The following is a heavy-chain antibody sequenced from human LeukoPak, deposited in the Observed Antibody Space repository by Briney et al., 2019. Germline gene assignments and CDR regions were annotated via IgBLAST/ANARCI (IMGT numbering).Heavy chain of an antibody. Sequence: PGGSLRLSCAASGFTFNSYAMNWVRQAPGKGLEWVSAIRGSGASTYYTDSVKGRFTISRDNSKNTLYLQMNSLRAEDTAVYYCAKDREQWLVRHLFAYWGQGTLVTVSS. CDR1: GFTFNSYA. D-gene: IGHD6-19*01. CDR3: AKDREQWLVRHLFAY. J-gene: IGHJ4*02. CDR2: IRGSGAST. V-gene: IGHV3-23*01.